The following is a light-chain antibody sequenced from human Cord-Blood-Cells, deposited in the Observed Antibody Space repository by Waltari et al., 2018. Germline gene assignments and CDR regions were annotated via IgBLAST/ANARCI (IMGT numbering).Light chain of an antibody. Sequence: QSVLTQPPSASGTPGQRVTISCSGSSSNIGSNYVYWYQQLPGTAPKLLSYRSSRRPAGVPDRFSGSKSGTSASLAISGRRSEDEADYYCAAWDDSLSGWVFGGGTKLTVL. CDR1: SSNIGSNY. CDR2: RSS. J-gene: IGLJ3*02. CDR3: AAWDDSLSGWV. V-gene: IGLV1-47*01.